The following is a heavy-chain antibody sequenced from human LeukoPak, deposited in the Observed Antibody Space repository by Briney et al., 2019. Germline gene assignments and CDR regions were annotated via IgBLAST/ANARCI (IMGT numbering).Heavy chain of an antibody. CDR1: GFTFSSYG. J-gene: IGHJ6*03. CDR3: ARGRIAVARSRFYYYYMDV. D-gene: IGHD6-19*01. CDR2: IRYDGSNK. V-gene: IGHV3-30*02. Sequence: GGSLRLSCAASGFTFSSYGMHWVRQAPGKGLEWVAFIRYDGSNKYYADSVKGRFTISRDNSKNTLYLQMNSLRAEDTAVYYCARGRIAVARSRFYYYYMDVWGKGTTVTISS.